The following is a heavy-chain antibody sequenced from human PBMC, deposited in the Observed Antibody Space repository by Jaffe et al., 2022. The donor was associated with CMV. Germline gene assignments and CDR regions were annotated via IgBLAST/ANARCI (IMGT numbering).Heavy chain of an antibody. V-gene: IGHV3-11*06. D-gene: IGHD3-3*01. CDR2: ISSSSSYT. CDR1: GFTFSDYY. J-gene: IGHJ6*03. Sequence: QVQLVESGGGLVKPGGSLRLSCAASGFTFSDYYMSWIRQAPGKGLEWVSYISSSSSYTNYADSVKGRFTISRDNAKNSLYLQMNSLRAEDTAVYYCARDGYDFWSGYYRYYYYMDVWGKGTTVTVSS. CDR3: ARDGYDFWSGYYRYYYYMDV.